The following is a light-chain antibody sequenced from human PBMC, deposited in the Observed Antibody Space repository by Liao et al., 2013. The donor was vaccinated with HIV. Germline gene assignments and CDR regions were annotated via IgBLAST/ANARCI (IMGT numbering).Light chain of an antibody. CDR2: QDS. V-gene: IGLV3-21*01. J-gene: IGLJ3*02. Sequence: SYVLTQPPSVSVAPGKTARITCGGNNIGSKSVHWYQQKPGQAPVLVIYQDSKRPSGIPERFSGSNSGNTATLTISGTQAMDEADYYCQAWDSSTSHWVFGGGTKLTVL. CDR3: QAWDSSTSHWV. CDR1: NIGSKS.